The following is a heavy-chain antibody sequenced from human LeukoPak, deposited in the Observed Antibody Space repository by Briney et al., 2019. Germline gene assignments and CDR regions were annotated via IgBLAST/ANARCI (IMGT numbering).Heavy chain of an antibody. J-gene: IGHJ4*02. D-gene: IGHD4-17*01. CDR3: TRGETVTTRVY. CDR2: IRSKAYGGTT. V-gene: IGHV3-49*04. Sequence: PGGSLRLSCTASGFTFGDYAMSWVRQAPGKGLEWVGFIRSKAYGGTTEYAASVKGRFTISRDDSKSIAYLQMNSLKTEDTAVYYCTRGETVTTRVYWGQGTLVTVSS. CDR1: GFTFGDYA.